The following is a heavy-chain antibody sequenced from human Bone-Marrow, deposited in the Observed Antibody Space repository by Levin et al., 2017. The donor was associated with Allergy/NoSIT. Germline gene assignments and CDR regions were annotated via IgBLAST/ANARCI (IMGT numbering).Heavy chain of an antibody. Sequence: GESLKISCAASGFAFSNAWMNWVRQAPGKGLEWVGRIKSKTDGGTTDYAAPVKGRFTISRDDSKNTLYLQMNSLKTEDTAVYYCTTWHDYSNLRGFDYWGQGTLVTVSS. CDR1: GFAFSNAW. V-gene: IGHV3-15*07. J-gene: IGHJ4*02. CDR3: TTWHDYSNLRGFDY. D-gene: IGHD4-11*01. CDR2: IKSKTDGGTT.